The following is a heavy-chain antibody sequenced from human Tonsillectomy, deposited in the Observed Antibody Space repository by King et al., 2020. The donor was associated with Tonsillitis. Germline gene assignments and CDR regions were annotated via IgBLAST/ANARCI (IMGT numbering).Heavy chain of an antibody. CDR1: GDSISSSSYY. Sequence: LQLQESGPGLVKPSETLSLTCTVSGDSISSSSYYWGWIRQPPGKGLEWIGSIYYSGSAYYNPSLKSRVTISVDTSKNQFSLKLSSVTAADTAVYYCAGTPPIAARSFYYYGMDVWGQGTTVTVSS. CDR3: AGTPPIAARSFYYYGMDV. CDR2: IYYSGSA. J-gene: IGHJ6*02. V-gene: IGHV4-39*01. D-gene: IGHD6-6*01.